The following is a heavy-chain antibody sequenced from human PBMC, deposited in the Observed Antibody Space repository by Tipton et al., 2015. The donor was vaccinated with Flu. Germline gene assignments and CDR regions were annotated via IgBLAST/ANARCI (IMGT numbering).Heavy chain of an antibody. J-gene: IGHJ4*02. Sequence: LVKPTQTLTLTCKFSGFSLRRSGVAVGWIRQSPGMAPECLAFIYWNDDKRYFTSLETRLTIAMDTPKSQVVFTMSDMEPVDTGTYYCAHFSSMMNTGYFDVWGQGIQVTVSS. CDR1: GFSLRRSGVA. D-gene: IGHD3-3*01. CDR3: AHFSSMMNTGYFDV. V-gene: IGHV2-5*01. CDR2: IYWNDDK.